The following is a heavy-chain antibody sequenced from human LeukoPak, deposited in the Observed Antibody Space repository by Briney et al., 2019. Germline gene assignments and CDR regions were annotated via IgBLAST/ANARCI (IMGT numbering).Heavy chain of an antibody. CDR3: ARDSPLGTSYFDY. CDR1: GYTFTSYG. V-gene: IGHV1-18*01. D-gene: IGHD1-1*01. Sequence: GASVKVSCKASGYTFTSYGISWVRQAPGQGLEWMGWISAYNGNTNYAQKLQGRVTITADKSTSTAYMELSSLRSEDTAVYYCARDSPLGTSYFDYWGQGTLVTVSS. J-gene: IGHJ4*02. CDR2: ISAYNGNT.